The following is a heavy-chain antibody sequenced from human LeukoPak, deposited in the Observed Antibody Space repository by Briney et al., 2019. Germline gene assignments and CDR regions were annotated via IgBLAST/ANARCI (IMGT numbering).Heavy chain of an antibody. D-gene: IGHD1-1*01. J-gene: IGHJ6*02. Sequence: PSETLSLTCTVSGGSISSGGYYWSWIRQHPGKGLEWIGYIYYSGSTYYNPSLKSRVTISVDTSKNQFSLKLSSVTAADTAVYYCARSIRPSPEGYYYYGMDVWGQGTTVTVSS. CDR3: ARSIRPSPEGYYYYGMDV. CDR1: GGSISSGGYY. V-gene: IGHV4-31*03. CDR2: IYYSGST.